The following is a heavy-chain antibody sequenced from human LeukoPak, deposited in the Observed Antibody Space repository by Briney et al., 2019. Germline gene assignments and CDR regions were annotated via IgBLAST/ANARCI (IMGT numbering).Heavy chain of an antibody. D-gene: IGHD3-22*01. CDR2: IGTYNGKT. J-gene: IGHJ3*02. V-gene: IGHV1-18*01. CDR1: GYTFNRHS. CDR3: ARDVRAGHYNRDAFDI. Sequence: ASVKVSCKASGYTFNRHSITWVRQAPGQGLEWMGWIGTYNGKTEYAQKLQGRVTMTRDTSTTTAYMELRSLRSDDTALYYCARDVRAGHYNRDAFDIWGQGTMVTVSS.